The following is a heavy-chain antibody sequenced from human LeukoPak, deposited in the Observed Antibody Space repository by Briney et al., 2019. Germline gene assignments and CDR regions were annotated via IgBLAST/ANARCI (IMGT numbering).Heavy chain of an antibody. V-gene: IGHV3-15*01. Sequence: SGGSLRLSCAASGLIFSSAWMTWVRQAPGKGLEWVGHIKNKTNGGTTDYAAPVKGRFIISRDDSKNTLYLQMNSLRTEDTAVYYCARGLCSSTSCYQGPFDYWGQGMLVTVSS. CDR1: GLIFSSAW. J-gene: IGHJ4*02. D-gene: IGHD2-2*01. CDR3: ARGLCSSTSCYQGPFDY. CDR2: IKNKTNGGTT.